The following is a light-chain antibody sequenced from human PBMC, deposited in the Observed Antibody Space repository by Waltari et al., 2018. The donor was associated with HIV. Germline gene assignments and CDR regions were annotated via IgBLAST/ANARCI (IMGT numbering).Light chain of an antibody. CDR3: SAWDSSLSAWL. Sequence: QAGLTQPPSVSKGLRQTVTLTCTGNSNNVGNQGAAWLQHHQGHPPKLLSYRNNNRPSGISERLSASRSGNTASLTITGLQPEDEADYYCSAWDSSLSAWLFGGGTKLTVL. J-gene: IGLJ2*01. CDR1: SNNVGNQG. CDR2: RNN. V-gene: IGLV10-54*01.